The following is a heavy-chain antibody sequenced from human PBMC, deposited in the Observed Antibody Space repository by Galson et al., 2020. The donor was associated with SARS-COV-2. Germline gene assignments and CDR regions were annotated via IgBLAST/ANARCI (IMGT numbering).Heavy chain of an antibody. D-gene: IGHD2-21*02. CDR1: GGSISSSSYY. J-gene: IGHJ5*02. V-gene: IGHV4-61*05. Sequence: SETLSLTCTVSGGSISSSSYYWGWIRQPPGKGLEWIGYIYYSGSTNYNPSLKSRVIISVDTSKNQFSLKLSSVTAADTAVYYCARGLNGGYSYNWFDHWGQGTLVTVSS. CDR3: ARGLNGGYSYNWFDH. CDR2: IYYSGST.